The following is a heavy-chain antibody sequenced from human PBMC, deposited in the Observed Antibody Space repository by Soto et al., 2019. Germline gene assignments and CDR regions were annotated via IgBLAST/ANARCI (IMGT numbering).Heavy chain of an antibody. V-gene: IGHV3-21*01. CDR1: GFTFSSYS. Sequence: GGSLRLSCAASGFTFSSYSMNWVRQAPGKGLEWVSSISSSSYIYYADSVKGRFTISRDNAKNSLYLQMNSLRAEDTAVYYCARDLAWDAFDIWGQGTMVTVSS. J-gene: IGHJ3*02. CDR2: ISSSSYI. CDR3: ARDLAWDAFDI.